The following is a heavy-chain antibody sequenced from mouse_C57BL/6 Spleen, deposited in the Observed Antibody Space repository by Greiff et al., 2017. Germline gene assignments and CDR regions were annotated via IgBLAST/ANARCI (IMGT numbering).Heavy chain of an antibody. Sequence: VQLQQSGAELVKPGASVKLSCTASGFNIKDYYMHWVKQRTEKGLEWIGRIDPEDGETKYAPKLQGKATITAYTSSNKAYLQLSSLTSEDTAVYYCARSTTTVVSPFDYWVQGTSLTVSS. V-gene: IGHV14-2*01. CDR3: ARSTTTVVSPFDY. CDR2: IDPEDGET. CDR1: GFNIKDYY. J-gene: IGHJ2*02. D-gene: IGHD1-1*01.